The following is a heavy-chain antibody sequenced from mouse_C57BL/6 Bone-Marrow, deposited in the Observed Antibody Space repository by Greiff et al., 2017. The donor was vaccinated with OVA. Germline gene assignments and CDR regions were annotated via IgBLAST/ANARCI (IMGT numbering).Heavy chain of an antibody. CDR1: GYSITSGYY. CDR2: ISYDGSN. Sequence: DVKLQESGPGLVKPSQSLSLTCSVTGYSITSGYYWNWIRQFPGNKLEWMGYISYDGSNNYNPSLKNRISITRDTSKNQFFLKLNSVTTEDTATYYCARGSYYGSSYRYFDVWGTGTTVTVAS. V-gene: IGHV3-6*01. D-gene: IGHD1-1*01. J-gene: IGHJ1*03. CDR3: ARGSYYGSSYRYFDV.